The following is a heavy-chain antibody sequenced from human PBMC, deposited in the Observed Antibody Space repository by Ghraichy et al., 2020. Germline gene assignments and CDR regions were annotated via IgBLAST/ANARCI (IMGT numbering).Heavy chain of an antibody. Sequence: GGSLRLSCAASGFTFSSYGMHWVRQAPGKGLEWVAVISYDGSNKYYADSVKGRFTISRDNSKNTLYLQMNSLRAEDTAVYYCAKGVEWLRGPSDYWGQGTLVTVSS. CDR3: AKGVEWLRGPSDY. D-gene: IGHD3-3*01. CDR2: ISYDGSNK. CDR1: GFTFSSYG. J-gene: IGHJ4*02. V-gene: IGHV3-30*18.